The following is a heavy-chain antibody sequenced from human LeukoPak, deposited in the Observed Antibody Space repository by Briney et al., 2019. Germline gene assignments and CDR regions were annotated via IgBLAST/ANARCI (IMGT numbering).Heavy chain of an antibody. Sequence: GGSLRLSCAGSGFTFSRYWMSWVRQAPGKGLEWVANIKEDGSAKYYVDSVKGRFTISRDNAKNSLHLQMNSLRAEDTAAYYCARDGRPIDYWGQGTLVTVSS. J-gene: IGHJ4*02. V-gene: IGHV3-7*05. CDR1: GFTFSRYW. CDR2: IKEDGSAK. CDR3: ARDGRPIDY.